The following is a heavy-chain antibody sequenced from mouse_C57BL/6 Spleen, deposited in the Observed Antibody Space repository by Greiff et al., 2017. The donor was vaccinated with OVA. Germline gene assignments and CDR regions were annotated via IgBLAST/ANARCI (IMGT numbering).Heavy chain of an antibody. CDR1: GYAFTNYL. CDR3: ARLYDYEGAMDY. Sequence: QVQLQQSGAELVRPGTSVKVSCKASGYAFTNYLIEWVKQRPGQGLEWIGVINPGSGGTNYNEKFKGKATLTADKSSSTAYMQLSSLTSEDSAVYFCARLYDYEGAMDYWGQGTSVTVSS. J-gene: IGHJ4*01. D-gene: IGHD2-4*01. CDR2: INPGSGGT. V-gene: IGHV1-54*01.